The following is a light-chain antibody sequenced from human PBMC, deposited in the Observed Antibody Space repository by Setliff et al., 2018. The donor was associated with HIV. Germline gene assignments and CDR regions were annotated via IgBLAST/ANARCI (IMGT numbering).Light chain of an antibody. V-gene: IGLV2-14*01. CDR1: SSDVGGYSY. CDR2: EVT. CDR3: SSYTSSNTSYV. J-gene: IGLJ1*01. Sequence: QSVLTQPASVSGSPGQSITISCTGTSSDVGGYSYVSWYQQHPGKAPKLIIYEVTNRPSGVSNRFSGPKSDNTASLTISGLQAEDEADYYCSSYTSSNTSYVFGAGTKGTVL.